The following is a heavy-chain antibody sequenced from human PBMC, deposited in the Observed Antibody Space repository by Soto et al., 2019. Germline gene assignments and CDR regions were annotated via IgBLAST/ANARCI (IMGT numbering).Heavy chain of an antibody. V-gene: IGHV1-69*13. D-gene: IGHD2-2*02. J-gene: IGHJ5*02. CDR1: GGTFSSYA. Sequence: SVKVSCKASGGTFSSYAISWVRQAPGQGLEWMGGIIPIFGTANYAQKFQGRVTITADESTSTAYMELRSLRSDDTAVYYCARDGSLDCSSTSCYTSRLNWFDPWGQGTLVTVSS. CDR3: ARDGSLDCSSTSCYTSRLNWFDP. CDR2: IIPIFGTA.